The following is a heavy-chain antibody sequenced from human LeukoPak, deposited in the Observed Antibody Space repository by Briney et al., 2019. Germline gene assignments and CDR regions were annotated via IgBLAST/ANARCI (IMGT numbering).Heavy chain of an antibody. D-gene: IGHD3-3*01. CDR2: IEQEGSEK. CDR3: ARRGRIFGVVIIGYFEY. Sequence: GVSLRLSCVPSVYTFSIYWKSCVPHAPGGGREWVANIEQEGSEKNYVEYVKGQFTIFRDNVKNALYLQMNSLRAEDTAVYYCARRGRIFGVVIIGYFEYWGQGTLVTVSS. V-gene: IGHV3-7*05. J-gene: IGHJ4*02. CDR1: VYTFSIYW.